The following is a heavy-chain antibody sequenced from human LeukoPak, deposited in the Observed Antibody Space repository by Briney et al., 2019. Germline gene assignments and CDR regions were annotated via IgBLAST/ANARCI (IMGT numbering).Heavy chain of an antibody. CDR2: IRYDGSNK. CDR3: AKGDPAEIIDYDFWSDTKVGRGWYFDY. J-gene: IGHJ4*02. CDR1: GFTFSSYG. Sequence: PGGSLRLSCAASGFTFSSYGMHWVRQAPGKGLEWVAFIRYDGSNKYYADSVKGRFTISRDNSKNTLYLQMNSLRAEDTAVYYCAKGDPAEIIDYDFWSDTKVGRGWYFDYWGQGTLVTVSS. D-gene: IGHD3-3*01. V-gene: IGHV3-30*02.